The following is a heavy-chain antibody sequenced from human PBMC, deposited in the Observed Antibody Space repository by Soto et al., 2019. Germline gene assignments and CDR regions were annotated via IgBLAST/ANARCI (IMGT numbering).Heavy chain of an antibody. Sequence: GGSLRLSCAASGFTFSSYWMSWVRQAPGKGLEWVANIKQDGSEKYYVDSVKGRFTISRDNAKNSLYLQMNSLRAEDTAVYYCARDITMVRGACGMDVWGQGTTVTV. V-gene: IGHV3-7*03. CDR2: IKQDGSEK. CDR1: GFTFSSYW. CDR3: ARDITMVRGACGMDV. D-gene: IGHD3-10*01. J-gene: IGHJ6*02.